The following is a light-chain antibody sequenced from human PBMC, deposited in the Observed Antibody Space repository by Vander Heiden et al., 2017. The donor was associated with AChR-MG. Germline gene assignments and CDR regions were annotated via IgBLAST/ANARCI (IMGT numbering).Light chain of an antibody. CDR2: GAF. V-gene: IGKV3-20*01. CDR3: QQYGRSPTT. CDR1: QSVTSDN. Sequence: EIVLTQSPGTLSLSPGERATLPCRASQSVTSDNLAWYQHKPGQAPRLLIYGAFNRAAGIPDKFSASGSGTDFTLTINRLEPEDIAVYYCQQYGRSPTTFGGGTKVEIK. J-gene: IGKJ4*01.